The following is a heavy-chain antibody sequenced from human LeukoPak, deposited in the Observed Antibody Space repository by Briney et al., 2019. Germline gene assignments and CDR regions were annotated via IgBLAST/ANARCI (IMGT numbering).Heavy chain of an antibody. CDR2: TIPILDIA. V-gene: IGHV1-69*04. CDR1: GGTFSSYA. D-gene: IGHD6-13*01. Sequence: ASVKVSCKASGGTFSSYAISWVRQAPGQGLGWMGRTIPILDIANYAQEFQGRVTITADKSTSTAYMGLSSLRSEDTAVYYCARDPAATAGVAAAGSYYFDCWGQGTLVTVSS. CDR3: ARDPAATAGVAAAGSYYFDC. J-gene: IGHJ4*02.